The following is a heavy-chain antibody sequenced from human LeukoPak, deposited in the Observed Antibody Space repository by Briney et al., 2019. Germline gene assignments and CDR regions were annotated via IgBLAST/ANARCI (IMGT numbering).Heavy chain of an antibody. CDR2: ISYDGNTI. D-gene: IGHD4-11*01. V-gene: IGHV3-30-3*01. Sequence: GGSLRLSCAASELAFSNYALHWVRQAPGKGLQWVAVISYDGNTIHYADSVKGRFIISRDTSKNTLYLQMNSLRAEDTAVYYCARSGGLQKFDYWGQGTLVTVSS. CDR3: ARSGGLQKFDY. CDR1: ELAFSNYA. J-gene: IGHJ4*02.